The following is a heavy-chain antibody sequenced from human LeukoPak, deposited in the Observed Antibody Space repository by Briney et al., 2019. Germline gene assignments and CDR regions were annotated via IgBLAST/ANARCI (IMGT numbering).Heavy chain of an antibody. CDR2: ISGSGGST. V-gene: IGHV3-23*01. J-gene: IGHJ3*02. CDR3: AKIKVGATPKAPLDI. D-gene: IGHD1-26*01. Sequence: GGSLRLSCAASGFTFTTYTMSWVRQAPGKGLEWVSAISGSGGSTYYADSVKGRFTISRDNSKNTLYLQMNSLRAEDTAVYYCAKIKVGATPKAPLDIWGQGTMVTVSS. CDR1: GFTFTTYT.